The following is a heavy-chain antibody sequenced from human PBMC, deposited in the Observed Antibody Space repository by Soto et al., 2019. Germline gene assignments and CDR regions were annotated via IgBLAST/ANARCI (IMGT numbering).Heavy chain of an antibody. D-gene: IGHD2-21*02. V-gene: IGHV3-48*01. CDR1: GFTFSSYT. CDR2: ISTSSSTI. CDR3: ARDPYCGGDCPPPYWYFDL. J-gene: IGHJ2*01. Sequence: EVQLVESGGGSVQPGGSLRLSCAASGFTFSSYTMNWVRQAPGKGLEWVSYISTSSSTIYDAASVRGRFTISRDNAKNSLYLQLNRLRAEDTAVYYCARDPYCGGDCPPPYWYFDLWGRGTLVTVSS.